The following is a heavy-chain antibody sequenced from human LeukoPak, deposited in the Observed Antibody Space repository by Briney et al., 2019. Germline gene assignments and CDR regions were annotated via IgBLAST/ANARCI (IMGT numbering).Heavy chain of an antibody. CDR1: GFTFSSYS. Sequence: PGGSLRLSCAASGFTFSSYSMNWVRQAPGKGLEWVSSISSSSSYIYYADSVKGRFTISRDNAKNSLYLQMNSLRAEDTAVYYCAKSLRSGGSNFDYWGQGTLVTVSS. CDR2: ISSSSSYI. CDR3: AKSLRSGGSNFDY. J-gene: IGHJ4*02. D-gene: IGHD4-17*01. V-gene: IGHV3-21*04.